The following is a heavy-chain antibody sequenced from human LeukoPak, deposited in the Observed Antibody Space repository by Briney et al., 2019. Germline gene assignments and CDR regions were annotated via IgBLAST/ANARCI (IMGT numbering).Heavy chain of an antibody. J-gene: IGHJ5*02. CDR1: GGTFSSYA. Sequence: SVKVSCKASGGTFSSYAISWVRQAPGQGLEWMGGIIPIFGTANYAQKFQGRVTTTADESTSTAYMELSSLRSEDTAVYYCARDRYSSGWSDRYNWFDPWGQGTLVTVSS. CDR2: IIPIFGTA. CDR3: ARDRYSSGWSDRYNWFDP. D-gene: IGHD6-19*01. V-gene: IGHV1-69*13.